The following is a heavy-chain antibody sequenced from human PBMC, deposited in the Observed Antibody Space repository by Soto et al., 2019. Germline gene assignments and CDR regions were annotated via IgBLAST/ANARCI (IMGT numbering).Heavy chain of an antibody. CDR2: IYHGGST. Sequence: QVQLQQSGPGLVKPSGPLCLTCAVSGGSISSSNWWSWVRQPPGKGLEWIGEIYHGGSTNYNPSLKSRVTISVDKSNNQFSLKLRSVTAADTAVYYCARALEAAANNWFDPWGQGTLVTVSS. D-gene: IGHD6-13*01. J-gene: IGHJ5*02. CDR1: GGSISSSNW. CDR3: ARALEAAANNWFDP. V-gene: IGHV4-4*02.